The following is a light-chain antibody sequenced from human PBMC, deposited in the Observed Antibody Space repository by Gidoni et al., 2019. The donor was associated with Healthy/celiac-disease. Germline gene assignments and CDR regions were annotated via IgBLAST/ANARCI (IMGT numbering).Light chain of an antibody. CDR1: SSDVGGYNY. Sequence: QSALTQPASVSGSPGQSITISCTGTSSDVGGYNYVSWYQQHPGKAPKLMIYEVSNRPSGVSNRFSGSKSGNTASLTISELQAEDEADYYGSSYTSSSTLVFGTGTKVTVL. CDR3: SSYTSSSTLV. V-gene: IGLV2-14*01. J-gene: IGLJ1*01. CDR2: EVS.